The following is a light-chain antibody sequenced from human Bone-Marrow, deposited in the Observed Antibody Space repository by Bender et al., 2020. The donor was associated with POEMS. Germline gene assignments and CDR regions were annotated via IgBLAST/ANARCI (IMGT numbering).Light chain of an antibody. J-gene: IGLJ3*02. CDR2: DDS. Sequence: SYVLTQPPSVSVAPGQTARISCGGNNLGSQSVHWYRQKPGRAPVLVVYDDSERPSGIPERFSGSNSENTATLTISRVVAGDEADYYCQVWDNSAALNWVFGGGTKLTVL. CDR1: NLGSQS. CDR3: QVWDNSAALNWV. V-gene: IGLV3-21*02.